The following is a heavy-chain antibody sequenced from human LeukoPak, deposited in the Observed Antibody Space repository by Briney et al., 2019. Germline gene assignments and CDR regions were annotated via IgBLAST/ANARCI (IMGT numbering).Heavy chain of an antibody. J-gene: IGHJ4*02. Sequence: PGGSLRLSCAASGFTFSSYWMSWVRQAPGKGLEWVANIKQDGSEKYYVDSVKGRFTISRDNAKNSLYLQMNSLRAEDTAVYYCARDLRGRFLEWLSSRRTNFDYWGQGTLVTVSS. CDR1: GFTFSSYW. D-gene: IGHD3-3*01. CDR3: ARDLRGRFLEWLSSRRTNFDY. CDR2: IKQDGSEK. V-gene: IGHV3-7*01.